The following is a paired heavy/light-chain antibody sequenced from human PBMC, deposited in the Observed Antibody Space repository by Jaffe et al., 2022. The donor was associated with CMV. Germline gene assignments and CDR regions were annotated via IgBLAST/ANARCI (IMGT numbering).Light chain of an antibody. CDR2: DAS. V-gene: IGKV1-33*01. CDR1: QDISNY. Sequence: DIQMTQSPSSLSASVGDRVTITCQASQDISNYLNWYQQKPGKAPKLLIYDASNLETGVPSRFSGSGSGTDFTFTISSLQPEDIATYYCQQYNNLPRTFGQGTKVEIK. J-gene: IGKJ1*01. CDR3: QQYNNLPRT.
Heavy chain of an antibody. J-gene: IGHJ3*02. Sequence: EVQLVESGGGLVQPGRSLRLSCTASGFTFGDYAMSWVRQAPGKGLEWVGFIRSKTYGGTTEYAASVKGRFTISRDDSKSIAYLQMNSLKTEDTAVYYCTSSSRRVPRGAFDIWGQGTMVTVSS. CDR3: TSSSRRVPRGAFDI. V-gene: IGHV3-49*04. CDR2: IRSKTYGGTT. CDR1: GFTFGDYA. D-gene: IGHD3-10*01.